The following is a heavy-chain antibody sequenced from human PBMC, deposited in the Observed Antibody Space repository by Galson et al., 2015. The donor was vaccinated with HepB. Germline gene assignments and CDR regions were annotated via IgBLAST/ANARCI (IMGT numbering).Heavy chain of an antibody. V-gene: IGHV4-34*01. J-gene: IGHJ6*02. CDR2: INHSGST. Sequence: SETLSLTCAVYGGSFSGYYWSWIRQPPGKGLEWIGEINHSGSTNYNPSLKSRVTISVDTSKNQFSLKLSSVTAADTAVYYCATCGGYSGQIPFASCYYYYGMDVWGQGTTVTVSS. CDR1: GGSFSGYY. D-gene: IGHD5-12*01. CDR3: ATCGGYSGQIPFASCYYYYGMDV.